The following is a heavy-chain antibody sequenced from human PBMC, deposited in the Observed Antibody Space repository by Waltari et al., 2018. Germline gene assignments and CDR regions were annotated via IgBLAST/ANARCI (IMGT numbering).Heavy chain of an antibody. V-gene: IGHV4-59*01. Sequence: QVQLQESGPGLVKPSETLSLTCTVSGGSISSYYWTWIRQPPGKGLEWIGYIYYSGSTTYNPSLKSRVTISVDTSKNQFSLRLTSVTAADTAVYYCAREWPYSGNRFDYWGQGTLVTVSS. J-gene: IGHJ4*02. D-gene: IGHD1-26*01. CDR2: IYYSGST. CDR1: GGSISSYY. CDR3: AREWPYSGNRFDY.